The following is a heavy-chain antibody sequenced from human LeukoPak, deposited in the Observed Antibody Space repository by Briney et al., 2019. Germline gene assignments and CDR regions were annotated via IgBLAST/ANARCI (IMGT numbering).Heavy chain of an antibody. D-gene: IGHD5/OR15-5a*01. CDR2: ISSSSSYI. J-gene: IGHJ4*02. V-gene: IGHV3-21*01. CDR1: GFTFSSYS. Sequence: PGGSLRLSCAASGFTFSSYSMNWVRQAPGKGLEWVSSISSSSSYIYYADSVKGRFTISRDNAKNSLYLQMNSLRAEDTAVYYCANSEVSTKAFDYWGQGILVTVSS. CDR3: ANSEVSTKAFDY.